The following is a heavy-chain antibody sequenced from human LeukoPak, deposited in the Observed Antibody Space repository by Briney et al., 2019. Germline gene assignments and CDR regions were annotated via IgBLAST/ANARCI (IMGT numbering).Heavy chain of an antibody. D-gene: IGHD3-10*01. CDR1: GYTFTSYG. CDR3: ARDRLITMVRGRAFDI. V-gene: IGHV1-18*01. CDR2: ISAYNGNT. J-gene: IGHJ3*02. Sequence: ASEKVSCKASGYTFTSYGISWVRQAPGQGLEWMGWISAYNGNTNYAQKLQGRVTMTTDTSTSTAYMELRSLRSDDTAVYYCARDRLITMVRGRAFDIWGQGTMVTVSS.